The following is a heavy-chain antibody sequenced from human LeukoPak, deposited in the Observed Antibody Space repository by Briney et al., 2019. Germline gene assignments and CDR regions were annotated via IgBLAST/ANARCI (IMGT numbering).Heavy chain of an antibody. V-gene: IGHV3-15*01. CDR3: TTIDYSNSPYYFDY. Sequence: PGGSLRLSCAASGLTFSNAWVSWRRQAPGEGVEWVGRIKSKTDCGTTDYAAPVKGRFTISRDDSKNTLYLQMNSLKTEDTAVYYCTTIDYSNSPYYFDYWGQGTLVTVSS. J-gene: IGHJ4*02. CDR2: IKSKTDCGTT. D-gene: IGHD4-11*01. CDR1: GLTFSNAW.